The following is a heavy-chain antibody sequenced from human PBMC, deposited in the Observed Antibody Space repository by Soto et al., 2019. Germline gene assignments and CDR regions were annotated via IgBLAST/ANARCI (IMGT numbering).Heavy chain of an antibody. D-gene: IGHD2-8*02. V-gene: IGHV1-69*01. J-gene: IGHJ6*02. Sequence: QVQLVQSGAEVKKTGSSVKVSCKASGGTFSIYGLSWVRQAPGQGPEWIGGIIPILTTPNYAQKFQGSVTIVADESTTTVYMELSSLKFEDTAVYYCATSVGIAPTGEDGMDVWGQWTSVNVSS. CDR3: ATSVGIAPTGEDGMDV. CDR2: IIPILTTP. CDR1: GGTFSIYG.